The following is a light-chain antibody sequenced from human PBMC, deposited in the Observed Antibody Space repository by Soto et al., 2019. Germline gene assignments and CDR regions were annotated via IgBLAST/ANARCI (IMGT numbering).Light chain of an antibody. Sequence: DILLTQSPATLSLFQGESATLSCTASQTVTSKYLAWYQQKPGQAPRLLIFGAYIRVTGIPDRFIGSGSGTDFTLTISRLEPEEFAVYYCQHFVTSLTTFGQGTKVDIK. CDR3: QHFVTSLTT. J-gene: IGKJ1*01. CDR1: QTVTSKY. V-gene: IGKV3-20*01. CDR2: GAY.